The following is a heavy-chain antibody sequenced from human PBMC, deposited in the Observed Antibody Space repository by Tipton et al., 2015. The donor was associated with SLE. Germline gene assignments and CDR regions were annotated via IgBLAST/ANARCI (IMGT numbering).Heavy chain of an antibody. D-gene: IGHD6-13*01. CDR2: INHSGGT. V-gene: IGHV4-34*01. CDR1: GGSFSGYY. J-gene: IGHJ4*02. CDR3: ARSQAGAAAGFDY. Sequence: TLSLTCAVYGGSFSGYYWSWIRQPPGKGLEWIGEINHSGGTNCNPSLKSRVTISVDTSKNQFSLKLSSVTAADTAVYYCARSQAGAAAGFDYWGQGTLVTVSS.